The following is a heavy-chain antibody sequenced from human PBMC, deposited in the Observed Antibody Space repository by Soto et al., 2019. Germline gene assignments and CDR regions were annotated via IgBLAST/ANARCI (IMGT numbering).Heavy chain of an antibody. Sequence: SETLSLTCIVSGGSISNYYWSWIRQPPGKGLEWIGYIYYSGSTNYNPSLKSRVTISVDTSKNQFSLKLSSVTAADTAVYYCARALILTGYYIHDAFDIWGQGTMVTVSS. CDR1: GGSISNYY. V-gene: IGHV4-59*01. D-gene: IGHD3-9*01. CDR2: IYYSGST. J-gene: IGHJ3*02. CDR3: ARALILTGYYIHDAFDI.